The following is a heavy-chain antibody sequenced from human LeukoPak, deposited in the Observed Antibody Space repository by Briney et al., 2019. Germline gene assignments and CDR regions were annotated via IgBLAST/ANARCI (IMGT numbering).Heavy chain of an antibody. Sequence: GGSLRLSCAAAGFTFDDYAMHWVRQAPGKGLEWVSLISWDGGSTYYADSVKGRFTISRDNAKNSLYLQMNSLSAEDTAVYYCARESGYCTNGLCYSPYWYFDLWGRGILVTVSS. D-gene: IGHD2-8*01. CDR1: GFTFDDYA. CDR2: ISWDGGST. V-gene: IGHV3-43D*03. J-gene: IGHJ2*01. CDR3: ARESGYCTNGLCYSPYWYFDL.